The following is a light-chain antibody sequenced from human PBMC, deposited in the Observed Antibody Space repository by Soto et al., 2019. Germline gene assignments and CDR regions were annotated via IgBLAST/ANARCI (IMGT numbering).Light chain of an antibody. CDR3: CSYAGPSTI. J-gene: IGLJ2*01. V-gene: IGLV2-23*02. CDR2: EVS. CDR1: SSDVGYDNY. Sequence: QSALTQPASVSGSPGQSITISCTGTSSDVGYDNYVSWFQQHPGKAPKLMIYEVSRRPSGVSNRSSGSKSANTASLTISGLQPEDEADYYCCSYAGPSTIFGGGTKLTVL.